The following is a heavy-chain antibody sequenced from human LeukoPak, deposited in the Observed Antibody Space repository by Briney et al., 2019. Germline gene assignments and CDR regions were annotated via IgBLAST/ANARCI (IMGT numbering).Heavy chain of an antibody. Sequence: ASVTVSCKASGYTFTSYDINWVRQATGQGLEWMGWMNPNSGNTGYAQKFQGRVTMTRNTSISTAYMELSSLRSEDTAVYYCARYSSGWYSYYFDYWGQGTLVTVSS. CDR1: GYTFTSYD. V-gene: IGHV1-8*01. J-gene: IGHJ4*02. CDR3: ARYSSGWYSYYFDY. CDR2: MNPNSGNT. D-gene: IGHD6-19*01.